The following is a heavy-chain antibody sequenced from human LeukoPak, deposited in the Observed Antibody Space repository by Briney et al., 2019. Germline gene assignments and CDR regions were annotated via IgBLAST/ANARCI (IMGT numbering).Heavy chain of an antibody. CDR3: AKVPSITMIVVVKSRVDY. CDR1: GFTFSSYS. D-gene: IGHD3-22*01. CDR2: ISDSGGRT. Sequence: PGGSLRLSCAASGFTFSSYSMSWVRQAPGKGLEWVSGISDSGGRTCYADSVKGRFTISRDNSKNTLYLQMNSLRAEDTAVYYCAKVPSITMIVVVKSRVDYWGQGTLVTVSS. J-gene: IGHJ4*02. V-gene: IGHV3-23*01.